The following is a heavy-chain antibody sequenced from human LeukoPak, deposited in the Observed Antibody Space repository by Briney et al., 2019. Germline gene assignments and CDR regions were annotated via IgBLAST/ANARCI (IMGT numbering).Heavy chain of an antibody. J-gene: IGHJ4*02. CDR3: AKVRGAGAVAGTGFFDY. Sequence: PGGSLRLSCAASGFTVNSNYMSWVRQAPGKGLEWVSVISGRGGSTYYADSVKGRFSISRDNPKNTVYLQMDSLRAEDTALYYCAKVRGAGAVAGTGFFDYWGQETLVIVSS. CDR2: ISGRGGST. V-gene: IGHV3-23*01. CDR1: GFTVNSNY. D-gene: IGHD6-19*01.